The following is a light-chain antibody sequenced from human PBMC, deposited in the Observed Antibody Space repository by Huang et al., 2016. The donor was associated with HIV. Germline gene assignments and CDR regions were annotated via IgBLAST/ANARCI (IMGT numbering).Light chain of an antibody. CDR3: QQYGDWPYN. CDR1: QSVSSN. V-gene: IGKV3-15*01. Sequence: EMVMTQSPGTLSVSPGERATLSCRASQSVSSNLAWYQQKPGQPPRLLIYGASTRATGIPARFSGSGSGTEFALTISSLQSEDFAFYYCQQYGDWPYNFGQGTKLEIK. CDR2: GAS. J-gene: IGKJ2*01.